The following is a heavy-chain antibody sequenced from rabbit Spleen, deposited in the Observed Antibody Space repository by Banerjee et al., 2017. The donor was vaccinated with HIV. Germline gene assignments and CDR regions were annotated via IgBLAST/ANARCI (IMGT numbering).Heavy chain of an antibody. Sequence: QSLEESGGDLVKPGASLTLTCTASGFSFSSSDYMCWVRQAPGKGLEWIACINTATGKGVYASWAKGRFTISKTSSTTVTLQMTSLTVADTATYFCARDTGSSFSSYGMDLWGPGTLVTVS. V-gene: IGHV1S40*01. CDR2: INTATGKG. J-gene: IGHJ6*01. CDR1: GFSFSSSDY. CDR3: ARDTGSSFSSYGMDL. D-gene: IGHD8-1*01.